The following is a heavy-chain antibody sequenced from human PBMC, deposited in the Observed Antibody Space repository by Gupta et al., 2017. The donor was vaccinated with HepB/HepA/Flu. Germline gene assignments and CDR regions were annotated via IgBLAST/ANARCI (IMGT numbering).Heavy chain of an antibody. CDR1: GFTFSTHS. CDR2: ISSSSSYI. Sequence: EVQMVESGGGLVKPVGSLRLSCAASGFTFSTHSMICYRQAPGRGLEWVSSISSSSSYIYYADSVKCRFTISRDNAKNSLYLQMNSLRAEDTAVYYCARGPGYYYDSSGYYLDYWGQGTLVTVSS. J-gene: IGHJ4*02. D-gene: IGHD3-22*01. CDR3: ARGPGYYYDSSGYYLDY. V-gene: IGHV3-21*01.